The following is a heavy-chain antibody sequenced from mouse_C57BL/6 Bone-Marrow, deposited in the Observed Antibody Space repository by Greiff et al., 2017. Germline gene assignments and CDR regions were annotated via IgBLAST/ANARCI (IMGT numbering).Heavy chain of an antibody. CDR3: ARSGGNDGYLQV. J-gene: IGHJ1*03. D-gene: IGHD2-3*01. Sequence: VQLQQPGAELVKPGASVKISCKASGYAFSSYWMNWVKQRPGTGLEWIGKIYPGDGDTNYNGKFKGKATLTADKSSSTAYMQLSSLTSEDSAVYFCARSGGNDGYLQVWGTGTTVTVSS. CDR1: GYAFSSYW. CDR2: IYPGDGDT. V-gene: IGHV1-80*01.